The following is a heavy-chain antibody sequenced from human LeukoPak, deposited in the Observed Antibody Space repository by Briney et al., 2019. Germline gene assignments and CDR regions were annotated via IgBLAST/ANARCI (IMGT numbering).Heavy chain of an antibody. CDR2: IIPILGTA. CDR3: ARGTQRGYSSSWPLLVDY. D-gene: IGHD6-13*01. CDR1: AGTFSSYA. J-gene: IGHJ4*02. Sequence: GASVKVSCKASAGTFSSYAISWVRQAPGQGLEWMGRIIPILGTATYAQKFQGRVTITADKSTSTAYMELSSLRSEDTAVYYCARGTQRGYSSSWPLLVDYWGQGTLVTVSS. V-gene: IGHV1-69*04.